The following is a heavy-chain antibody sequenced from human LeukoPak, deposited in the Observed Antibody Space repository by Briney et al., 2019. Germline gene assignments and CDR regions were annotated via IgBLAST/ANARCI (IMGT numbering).Heavy chain of an antibody. J-gene: IGHJ2*01. CDR1: GDSVSSNSAA. CDR2: TYYRSKWYN. CDR3: ARERAQYYYDSSGYPHDWHFDL. Sequence: SRTLSLTCAISGDSVSSNSAAGNWIAQSPARGLEWLGRTYYRSKWYNDYAVSVKSRITINPDTSKNQFPLQLNSVTPEDTAVYYCARERAQYYYDSSGYPHDWHFDLWGRGTLVTVSS. V-gene: IGHV6-1*01. D-gene: IGHD3-22*01.